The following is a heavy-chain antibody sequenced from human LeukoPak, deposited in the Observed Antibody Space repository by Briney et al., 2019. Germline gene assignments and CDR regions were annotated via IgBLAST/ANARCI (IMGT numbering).Heavy chain of an antibody. CDR3: ARDGGSGIDY. V-gene: IGHV3-23*01. Sequence: GGSLRLSCAASGFTFSSYAMSWVRQAPGKGLEWVSAISGSGGSTYYADSVKGRFTISRDTSKNTMYLQMNGLRAEDTAVYYCARDGGSGIDYWGQGTLVTVSS. J-gene: IGHJ4*02. CDR2: ISGSGGST. CDR1: GFTFSSYA. D-gene: IGHD3-10*01.